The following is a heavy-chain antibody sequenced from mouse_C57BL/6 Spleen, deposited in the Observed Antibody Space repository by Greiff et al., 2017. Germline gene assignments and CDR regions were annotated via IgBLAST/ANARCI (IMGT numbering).Heavy chain of an antibody. J-gene: IGHJ3*01. CDR3: ARHPSWDWFAY. CDR2: IRNKANGYTT. D-gene: IGHD4-1*01. Sequence: EVQLVESGGGLVQPGGSLSLSCAASGFTFTDYYMSWVRQPPGKALEWLGFIRNKANGYTTEYSASVKGRFTISRDNSQSILYLQMNALRAEDSATYYCARHPSWDWFAYWGQGTLVTVSA. CDR1: GFTFTDYY. V-gene: IGHV7-3*01.